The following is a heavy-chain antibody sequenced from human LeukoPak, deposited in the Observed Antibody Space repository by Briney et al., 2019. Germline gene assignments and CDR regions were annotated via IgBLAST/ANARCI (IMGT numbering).Heavy chain of an antibody. CDR1: GFTFSSYG. J-gene: IGHJ3*02. CDR2: IRYDGSNK. CDR3: AKERALFSAFDI. V-gene: IGHV3-30*02. Sequence: GGSLRLSCAASGFTFSSYGMHWVREAPGKGLEWVAFIRYDGSNKYYADSVKGRFTISRDNSKNTLYLQMNSLRAEDTAVYYLAKERALFSAFDIWAQDKMVTVSS.